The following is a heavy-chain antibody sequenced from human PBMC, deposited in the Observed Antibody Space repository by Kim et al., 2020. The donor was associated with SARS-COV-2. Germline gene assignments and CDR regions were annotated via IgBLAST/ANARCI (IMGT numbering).Heavy chain of an antibody. CDR2: IIWNSGSI. J-gene: IGHJ6*02. CDR3: ASIAAAYGMDV. D-gene: IGHD6-13*01. CDR1: GFTFDDYA. Sequence: GGSLRLSCAASGFTFDDYAMHWVRQAPGKGLEWVSGIIWNSGSIGYADSVKGRFTISRDNAKNSLYLQMNSLRAEDTALYYCASIAAAYGMDVWGQGTTVTVSS. V-gene: IGHV3-9*01.